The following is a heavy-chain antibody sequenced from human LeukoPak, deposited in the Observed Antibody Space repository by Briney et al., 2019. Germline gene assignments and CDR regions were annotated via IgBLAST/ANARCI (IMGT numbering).Heavy chain of an antibody. CDR1: GFTFSSYW. J-gene: IGHJ4*02. D-gene: IGHD6-6*01. Sequence: PGGSLRLSCVPSGFTFSSYWMSWVRQAPGKGLEWVALIKQDGSEKYYVDSVKGRFTMSRDNAESSLYLQMNSLRVEDTAMYYCARYGQLGDWGRGTLVTVSS. V-gene: IGHV3-7*03. CDR2: IKQDGSEK. CDR3: ARYGQLGD.